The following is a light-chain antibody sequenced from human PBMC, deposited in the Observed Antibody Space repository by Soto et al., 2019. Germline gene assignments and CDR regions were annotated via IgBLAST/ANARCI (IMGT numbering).Light chain of an antibody. J-gene: IGLJ3*02. CDR2: EVR. Sequence: QSALTQPASVSGSPGQSITVSCTGTNTDVGGYNYVSWYQHRPSKAPRLMIYEVRNRLSGVSNRFSGSKSGNTASLTISGLQSEDEADYYCTSYTPTGALVFGSGTKLTVL. V-gene: IGLV2-14*01. CDR1: NTDVGGYNY. CDR3: TSYTPTGALV.